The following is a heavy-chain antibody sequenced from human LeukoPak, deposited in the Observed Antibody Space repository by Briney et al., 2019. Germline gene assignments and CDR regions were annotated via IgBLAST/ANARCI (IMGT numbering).Heavy chain of an antibody. CDR1: GFTLSTTW. V-gene: IGHV3-74*01. CDR3: ARDNYYSIDY. D-gene: IGHD1-26*01. J-gene: IGHJ4*02. Sequence: SGGSLRLSCGASGFTLSTTWMHWVRQAPGKGLVCVSRINSDGTSTVYADSVKGRFTISRDNAKNTVYLQMSGLGVDDTAVYYCARDNYYSIDYWGQGTLVTVSS. CDR2: INSDGTST.